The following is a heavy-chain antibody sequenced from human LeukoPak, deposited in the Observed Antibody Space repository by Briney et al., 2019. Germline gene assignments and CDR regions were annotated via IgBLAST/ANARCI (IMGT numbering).Heavy chain of an antibody. Sequence: ASVKVSCKASGYTFTSFGISWVRQAPGQGLEWMGRISGYNGKTNYAQKVQDRVTMTTDTSTRTAYMELRSLRSDDTAVYYCARSAVAGTLRKFDFWGQGTLVTVSS. D-gene: IGHD6-19*01. CDR2: ISGYNGKT. CDR3: ARSAVAGTLRKFDF. J-gene: IGHJ4*02. V-gene: IGHV1-18*01. CDR1: GYTFTSFG.